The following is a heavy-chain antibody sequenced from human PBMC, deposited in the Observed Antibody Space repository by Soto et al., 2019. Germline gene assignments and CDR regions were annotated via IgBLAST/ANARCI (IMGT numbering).Heavy chain of an antibody. CDR3: ARGARGYYDSSGYYRFDY. D-gene: IGHD3-22*01. Sequence: QVQLQQWGAGLLKPSETLSLTCAVYGGSFSGYYWSWIRQPPGKGLEWIGEINHSGSTNYNPSLKRRVTISVDTSKNQFSLKLSSVTGADTAVYDCARGARGYYDSSGYYRFDYWGQGPLVTVSS. CDR1: GGSFSGYY. V-gene: IGHV4-34*01. J-gene: IGHJ4*02. CDR2: INHSGST.